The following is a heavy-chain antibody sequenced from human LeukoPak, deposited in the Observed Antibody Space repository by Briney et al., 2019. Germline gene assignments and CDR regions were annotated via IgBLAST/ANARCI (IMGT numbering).Heavy chain of an antibody. D-gene: IGHD6-19*01. J-gene: IGHJ4*02. CDR3: AKDGQWRGLNY. V-gene: IGHV3-30*18. CDR2: ISYDEGNK. CDR1: GFTFSSYG. Sequence: AGRSLRLSCAASGFTFSSYGMHWVRQAPGKGLEWVAVISYDEGNKYYADSVKGRFTISRDNSKNTLYLQMNSLRAEDTAVYYCAKDGQWRGLNYWGQGILVTVSS.